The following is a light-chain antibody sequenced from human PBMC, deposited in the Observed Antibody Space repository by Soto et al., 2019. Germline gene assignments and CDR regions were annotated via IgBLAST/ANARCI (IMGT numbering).Light chain of an antibody. V-gene: IGLV2-14*01. CDR3: TSYTTISTLYV. Sequence: QSALAQPASVSGSPGQSITISCTGTSNDIGNYNYVSWYQQHPGKAPKVMIYKVSNRPSGISNRFSGSKSGNTASLTISGLQAEDEADYYCTSYTTISTLYVFGSGTKVTVL. CDR2: KVS. J-gene: IGLJ1*01. CDR1: SNDIGNYNY.